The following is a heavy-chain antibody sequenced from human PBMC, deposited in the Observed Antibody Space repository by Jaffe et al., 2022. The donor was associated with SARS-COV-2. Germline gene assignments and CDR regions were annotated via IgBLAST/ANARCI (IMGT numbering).Heavy chain of an antibody. D-gene: IGHD3-9*01. CDR2: ISGSGGST. CDR3: AKFGPNFGYDILGGSYFDY. CDR1: GFTFSSYA. J-gene: IGHJ4*02. V-gene: IGHV3-23*01. Sequence: EVQLLESGGGLVQPGGSLRLSCAASGFTFSSYAMSWVRQAPGKGLEWVSAISGSGGSTYYADSVKGRFTISRDNSKNTLYLQMNSLRAEDTAVYYCAKFGPNFGYDILGGSYFDYWGQGTLVTVSS.